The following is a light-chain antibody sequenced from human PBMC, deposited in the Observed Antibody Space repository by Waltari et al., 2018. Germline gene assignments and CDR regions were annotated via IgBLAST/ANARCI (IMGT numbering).Light chain of an antibody. CDR2: DAS. Sequence: EIVLTQSPGTLSLSPGERASLSCRARQSLSNNYVAWYQHKPGQAPRLLIFDASRRATGIPDRFSGSGSGTDFTLTISSLEPEDFAVYYCQKYGSTPRPFGGGTKVEIK. CDR1: QSLSNNY. CDR3: QKYGSTPRP. J-gene: IGKJ4*01. V-gene: IGKV3-20*01.